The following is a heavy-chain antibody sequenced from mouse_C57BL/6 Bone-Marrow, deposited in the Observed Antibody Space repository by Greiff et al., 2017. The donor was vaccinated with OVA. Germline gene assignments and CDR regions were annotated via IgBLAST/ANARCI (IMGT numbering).Heavy chain of an antibody. CDR1: GFTFSSYA. D-gene: IGHD1-1*01. CDR2: ISSGGDYI. V-gene: IGHV5-9-1*02. CDR3: NYGSSFYWYVDV. J-gene: IGHJ1*03. Sequence: EVHLVESGEGLVKPGGSLKLSCAASGFTFSSYAMSWVRQTPEKRLEWVAYISSGGDYIYYADTVKGRFTISRDNARNTLYLQMSSLKSEDTAMYYCNYGSSFYWYVDVWGTGTTVTVSS.